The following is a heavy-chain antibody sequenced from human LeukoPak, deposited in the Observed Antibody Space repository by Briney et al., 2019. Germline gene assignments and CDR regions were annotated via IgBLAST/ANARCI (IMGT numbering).Heavy chain of an antibody. CDR2: INPSTGDT. Sequence: GASVKVSCKASGYTFTGYDMHWVRQAPGQGLEWMGWINPSTGDTNSAQKFQGRVTLTRDTSISTAYMELSSLRSDDTAVYYCARVHIEVAGLFDYWGQGTLVTVSS. J-gene: IGHJ4*02. CDR3: ARVHIEVAGLFDY. CDR1: GYTFTGYD. D-gene: IGHD6-19*01. V-gene: IGHV1-2*02.